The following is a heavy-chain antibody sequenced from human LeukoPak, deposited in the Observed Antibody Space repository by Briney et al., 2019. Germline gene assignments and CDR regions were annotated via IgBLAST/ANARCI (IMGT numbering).Heavy chain of an antibody. CDR1: GFTFSSYA. V-gene: IGHV3-23*01. CDR3: ASDYFLDY. J-gene: IGHJ4*02. CDR2: ISDSGART. D-gene: IGHD6-25*01. Sequence: GGSLRLSCAASGFTFSSYAMTWVRQAPGKGLGWVSTISDSGARTNYADSAKGRFTISRDNSMNTLYLQMNSLRADDTAVYYCASDYFLDYWDQGTLVTVSS.